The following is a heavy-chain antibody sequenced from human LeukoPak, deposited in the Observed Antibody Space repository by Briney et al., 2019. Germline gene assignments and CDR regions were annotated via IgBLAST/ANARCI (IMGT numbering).Heavy chain of an antibody. CDR1: GGSISSSNW. Sequence: SETLSLTCAVSGGSISSSNWWSWVRQPPGKGLEWIGEIYHSGSTNYNPSLKSRVTISVDKSKNQFSLKLSSVTAADTAVYYCARAGGRGVRNFDYWGQGTLVTVSS. CDR3: ARAGGRGVRNFDY. D-gene: IGHD3-10*01. CDR2: IYHSGST. V-gene: IGHV4-4*02. J-gene: IGHJ4*02.